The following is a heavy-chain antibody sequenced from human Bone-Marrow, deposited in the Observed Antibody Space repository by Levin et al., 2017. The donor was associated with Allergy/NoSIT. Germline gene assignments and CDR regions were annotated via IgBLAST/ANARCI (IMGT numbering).Heavy chain of an antibody. J-gene: IGHJ4*02. Sequence: PGGSLRLSCTASGFTFRNYAMYWLRQAPGKGPQWVALISYDGFKKKFADSVKGRFTISRDNSKNTLYLEMNSLTTEDTAVYYCAKAEVAFDFWGQGTLVTVSS. CDR3: AKAEVAFDF. CDR2: ISYDGFKK. D-gene: IGHD2-15*01. CDR1: GFTFRNYA. V-gene: IGHV3-30*18.